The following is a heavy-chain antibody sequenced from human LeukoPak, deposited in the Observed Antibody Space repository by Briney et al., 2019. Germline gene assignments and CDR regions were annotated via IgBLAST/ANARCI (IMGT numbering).Heavy chain of an antibody. CDR1: EFNFSDSR. V-gene: IGHV3-7*04. D-gene: IGHD2-21*01. J-gene: IGHJ4*02. Sequence: GGSLRLSCATSEFNFSDSRMTWVRQAPGKGLQWVANINRDGTEKHFLDSVEGRFTISRDNAKKSLYLQMSSLRPQDTALYFCVRGDWYFESWGQGTLVTVSS. CDR3: VRGDWYFES. CDR2: INRDGTEK.